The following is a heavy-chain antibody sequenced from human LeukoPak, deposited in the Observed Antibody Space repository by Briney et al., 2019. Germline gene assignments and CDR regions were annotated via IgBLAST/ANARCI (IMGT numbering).Heavy chain of an antibody. CDR2: IYSGGST. D-gene: IGHD3-22*01. CDR1: GFTFSSYA. V-gene: IGHV3-66*01. CDR3: AASDDSSGYYGNSGLDY. J-gene: IGHJ4*02. Sequence: PGGSLRLSCAASGFTFSSYAMSWVRQAPGKGLEWVSVIYSGGSTYYADSVKGRFTISRDNSKNTLYLQMNSLRAEDTAVYYCAASDDSSGYYGNSGLDYWGQGTLVTVSS.